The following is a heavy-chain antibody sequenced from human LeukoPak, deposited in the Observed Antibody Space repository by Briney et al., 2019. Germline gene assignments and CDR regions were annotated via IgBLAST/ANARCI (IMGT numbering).Heavy chain of an antibody. CDR2: IIPILGIA. D-gene: IGHD2-2*01. J-gene: IGHJ5*02. V-gene: IGHV1-69*04. Sequence: SVNVSCKASGGTFSSYTISWVRQAPGQGLEWMGRIIPILGIANYAQKFQGRVTITADKSTSTAYMELSSLRSEDTAVYYCARELGCSSTSCKPWGQGTLVTVSS. CDR1: GGTFSSYT. CDR3: ARELGCSSTSCKP.